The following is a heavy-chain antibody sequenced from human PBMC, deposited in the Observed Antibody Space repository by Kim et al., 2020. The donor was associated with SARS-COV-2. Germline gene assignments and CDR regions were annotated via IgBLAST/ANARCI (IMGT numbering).Heavy chain of an antibody. Sequence: ADSVKGRFTISRDNAKNSLYLQMNSLRPEDTAFYFCAKGSSGWYQDYFDYWGRGALVTVSS. CDR3: AKGSSGWYQDYFDY. D-gene: IGHD6-19*01. J-gene: IGHJ4*02. V-gene: IGHV3-9*01.